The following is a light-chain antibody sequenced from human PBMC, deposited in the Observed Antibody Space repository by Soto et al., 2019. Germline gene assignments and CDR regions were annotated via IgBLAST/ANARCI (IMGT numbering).Light chain of an antibody. V-gene: IGLV2-14*03. Sequence: QSALTQPASVSGSPGQSITISCTGTSSDVGGSNYVSWYQQHPGKAPKLMIYDVSNRHSGVSNRFSGSKSGNTASLTISGLQAEDEADYYCGSYSSSSTLYVFGTGTKVTVL. J-gene: IGLJ1*01. CDR2: DVS. CDR1: SSDVGGSNY. CDR3: GSYSSSSTLYV.